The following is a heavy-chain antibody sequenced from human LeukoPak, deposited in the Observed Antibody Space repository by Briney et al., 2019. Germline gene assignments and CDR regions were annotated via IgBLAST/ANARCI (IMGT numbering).Heavy chain of an antibody. Sequence: SMKVSCKASGGTFSSYAISWVRQAPGQGLEWMGRIIPILGIANYAQKFQGRVTITADKSTSTAYMELSSLRSEDTAVYYCARDPPPDCSSTSCPPIGYYYYGMDVWGQGTTVTVSS. D-gene: IGHD2-2*01. CDR2: IIPILGIA. CDR3: ARDPPPDCSSTSCPPIGYYYYGMDV. CDR1: GGTFSSYA. V-gene: IGHV1-69*04. J-gene: IGHJ6*02.